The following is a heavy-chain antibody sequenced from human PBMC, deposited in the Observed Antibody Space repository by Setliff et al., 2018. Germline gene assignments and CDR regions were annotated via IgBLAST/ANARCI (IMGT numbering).Heavy chain of an antibody. CDR2: XXXXXXX. J-gene: IGHJ3*02. CDR1: GGSISSYY. V-gene: IGHV4-59*01. Sequence: SETLSLTCTVSGGSISSYYWSWIRQPPGKGLEXIGXXXXXXXXNYNXXLKSRVNISVDTSKNQISLKLTSVTAADTAVYYCARPHGGDYAFDIWGQGRMVTVSS. CDR3: ARPHGGDYAFDI. D-gene: IGHD3-16*01.